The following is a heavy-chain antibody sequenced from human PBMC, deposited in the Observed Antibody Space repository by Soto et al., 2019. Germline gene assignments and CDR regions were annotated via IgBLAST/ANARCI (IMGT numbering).Heavy chain of an antibody. CDR2: ISGGGRTT. D-gene: IGHD6-13*01. CDR1: GFTFSNNA. Sequence: PGGSLRLSCAASGFTFSNNAMGWVRQAPGKGLQWVSGISGGGRTTYYADSVKGRFTVSRDKSKNTLFLQMNSLRADDTAIYYCAKIAEAVTGTVYGYWGQGTLVTVS. V-gene: IGHV3-23*01. J-gene: IGHJ4*02. CDR3: AKIAEAVTGTVYGY.